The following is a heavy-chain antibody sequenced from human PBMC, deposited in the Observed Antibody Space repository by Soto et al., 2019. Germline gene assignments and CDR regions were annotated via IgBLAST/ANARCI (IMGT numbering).Heavy chain of an antibody. V-gene: IGHV1-46*01. Sequence: ASVKVSCKASGYTFTNYFMHWVRQAPGQGLEWMGIINPSGGSTSYAQKFQGRVTMTRDTSTSTVYMELSSLRSEDTAVYYCARDKDYYGSGSYYKFDYWGQGTLVTVSS. D-gene: IGHD3-10*01. CDR3: ARDKDYYGSGSYYKFDY. CDR1: GYTFTNYF. J-gene: IGHJ4*02. CDR2: INPSGGST.